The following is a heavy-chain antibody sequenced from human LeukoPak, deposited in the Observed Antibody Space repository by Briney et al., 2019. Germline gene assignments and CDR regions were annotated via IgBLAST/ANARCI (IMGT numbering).Heavy chain of an antibody. V-gene: IGHV3-11*04. Sequence: GGSLRLSCAASGFTFSDNYMSWIRQAPGKGLEWVSYISSSSSTIYYADSVKGRFTISRDNAKNSLYLQMNSLRAEDTAVYYCAREQYDSLDYWGQGTLVTVSS. CDR1: GFTFSDNY. J-gene: IGHJ4*02. CDR2: ISSSSSTI. D-gene: IGHD2-21*02. CDR3: AREQYDSLDY.